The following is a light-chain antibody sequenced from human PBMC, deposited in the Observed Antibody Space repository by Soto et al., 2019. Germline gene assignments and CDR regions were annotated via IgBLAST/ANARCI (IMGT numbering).Light chain of an antibody. Sequence: QSVLTQPASVSGSPGQSITISCTGTSSDVVGYNYVSWYQHHPGKAPKLMIYDVSNRPSGVSNRSSGSKSGNTASLTISGLQPEDEADYYCSSYTTSNTRQIVFGTGTKVTVL. CDR3: SSYTTSNTRQIV. V-gene: IGLV2-14*03. J-gene: IGLJ1*01. CDR2: DVS. CDR1: SSDVVGYNY.